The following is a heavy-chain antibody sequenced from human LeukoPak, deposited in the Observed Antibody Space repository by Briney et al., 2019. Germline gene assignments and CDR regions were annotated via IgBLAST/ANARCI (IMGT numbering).Heavy chain of an antibody. D-gene: IGHD4-11*01. CDR1: GFTFSSSG. CDR3: ARDKDYHFDY. J-gene: IGHJ4*02. CDR2: IWYDGGKK. V-gene: IGHV3-33*01. Sequence: SGGSPRLSCAAPGFTFSSSGMHWVRRAPGKGLEWVAVIWYDGGKKYYADSVKGRFTISRDNSKNTLYLQMNSVRAEDTAVYYCARDKDYHFDYWGQGTLVTVSS.